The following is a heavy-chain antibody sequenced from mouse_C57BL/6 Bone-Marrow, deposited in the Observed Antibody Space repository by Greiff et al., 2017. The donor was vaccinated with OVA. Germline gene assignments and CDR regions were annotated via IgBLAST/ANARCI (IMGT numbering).Heavy chain of an antibody. CDR3: AREGSYGNSWFAY. D-gene: IGHD2-1*01. CDR2: LDPSDSYT. Sequence: VQLQQPGAELVKPGASVKLSCKASGYTFTSYWMQWVKQRPGQGLEWIGELDPSDSYTNYNQKFKGKATLTVDTSSSTAYMQLSSLTSEDAAVYYCAREGSYGNSWFAYWGQGTLVTVSA. V-gene: IGHV1-50*01. J-gene: IGHJ3*01. CDR1: GYTFTSYW.